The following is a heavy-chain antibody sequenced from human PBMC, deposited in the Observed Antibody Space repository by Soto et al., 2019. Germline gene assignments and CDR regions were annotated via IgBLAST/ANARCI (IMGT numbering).Heavy chain of an antibody. CDR1: GGTFSSYA. V-gene: IGHV1-69*01. J-gene: IGHJ6*02. D-gene: IGHD2-15*01. Sequence: QVQLVQSGAEVKKPGSSVKVYCKASGGTFSSYAISWVRQAPGQGLEWLGGVITSFGTANYAQKFQGRVTITADGSPTTAYMERSSVRSEDTAAYQCTRAWVVEVDATQGGMDVWGHGTTVTVSS. CDR2: VITSFGTA. CDR3: TRAWVVEVDATQGGMDV.